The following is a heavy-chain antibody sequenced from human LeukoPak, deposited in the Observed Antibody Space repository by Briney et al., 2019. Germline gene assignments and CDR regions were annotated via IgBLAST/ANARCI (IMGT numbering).Heavy chain of an antibody. CDR3: AREGGAWG. CDR2: MNPNSGNT. Sequence: ASVTVSCKASGYTFTSYDINWVRQATGQGREWMGWMNPNSGNTGYAQKLQGRVTMTSNTSIHTAYMELSSLRAEDTAVYYCAREGGAWGWGQGTLVTVSS. V-gene: IGHV1-8*01. CDR1: GYTFTSYD. J-gene: IGHJ4*02. D-gene: IGHD7-27*01.